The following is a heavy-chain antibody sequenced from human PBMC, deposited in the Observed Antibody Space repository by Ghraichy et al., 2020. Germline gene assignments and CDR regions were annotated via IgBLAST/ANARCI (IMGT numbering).Heavy chain of an antibody. CDR3: ARVLKSVAGATTSDQFDY. Sequence: QTLSLTCAISGDSVSSDIASWNWIRQSPSRGLEWLGRTYYRSKWYNDYAASVKSRLTINPDTSKNQFSLHLNSVTPEDTAVYYCARVLKSVAGATTSDQFDYWGQGTLVTVSS. J-gene: IGHJ4*02. CDR1: GDSVSSDIAS. CDR2: TYYRSKWYN. V-gene: IGHV6-1*01. D-gene: IGHD1-26*01.